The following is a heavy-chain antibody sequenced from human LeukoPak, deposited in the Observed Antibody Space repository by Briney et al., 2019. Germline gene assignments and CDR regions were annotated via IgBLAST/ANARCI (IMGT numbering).Heavy chain of an antibody. V-gene: IGHV3-23*01. D-gene: IGHD2-2*02. CDR1: GFTISNYA. CDR3: AKDGVVVPAAIMGGYFDY. CDR2: ISGSGGST. Sequence: GGSLRLSCAASGFTISNYAMSWVRQAPGKGLEWVSAISGSGGSTYYADSVKGRFTISRDNSKNTLYLQMNSLRAEDTAVYYCAKDGVVVPAAIMGGYFDYWGQGTLVTVSS. J-gene: IGHJ4*02.